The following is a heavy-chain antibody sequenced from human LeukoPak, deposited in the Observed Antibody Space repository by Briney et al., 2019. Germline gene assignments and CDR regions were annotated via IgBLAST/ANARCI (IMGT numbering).Heavy chain of an antibody. V-gene: IGHV1-2*02. D-gene: IGHD3-22*01. J-gene: IGHJ4*02. CDR2: INPNSGGT. CDR1: GYTFTGYY. Sequence: ALVKVSCKASGYTFTGYYMHWVRQAPGQGLEWMGWINPNSGGTNYAQKFQGRVTMTRDTSISTAYMELSRLRSDDTAVYYCARDFVFSSSGSSFDYWGQGTLVTVSS. CDR3: ARDFVFSSSGSSFDY.